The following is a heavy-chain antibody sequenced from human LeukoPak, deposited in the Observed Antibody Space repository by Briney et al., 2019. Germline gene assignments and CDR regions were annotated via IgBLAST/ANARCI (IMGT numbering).Heavy chain of an antibody. CDR3: VRQTRDGYNYHY. D-gene: IGHD5-24*01. CDR2: IYYNGST. CDR1: GGSISSSSYY. Sequence: PSETLSLTCTVSGGSISSSSYYWGWIRQPPGKGLEWIGSIYYNGSTYYNPSLKSRVTISVDTSRNQFSLKLSSVTAADTAVYYCVRQTRDGYNYHYWGQGTLVTVSS. J-gene: IGHJ4*02. V-gene: IGHV4-39*01.